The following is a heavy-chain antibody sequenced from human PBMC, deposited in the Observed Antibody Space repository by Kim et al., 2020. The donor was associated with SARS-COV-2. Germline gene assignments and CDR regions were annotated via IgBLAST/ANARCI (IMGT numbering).Heavy chain of an antibody. Sequence: ASVKVSCKAPGYTFTSYAMHWVRQAPGQRLEWMGWINAGNGNTKYSQKFQGRVTITRDTSASTAYMELRSLRSEDTAVYYCARDQGIYCSSTSCRYGMDVWGQGTTVTVSS. D-gene: IGHD2-2*01. CDR3: ARDQGIYCSSTSCRYGMDV. CDR2: INAGNGNT. V-gene: IGHV1-3*01. J-gene: IGHJ6*02. CDR1: GYTFTSYA.